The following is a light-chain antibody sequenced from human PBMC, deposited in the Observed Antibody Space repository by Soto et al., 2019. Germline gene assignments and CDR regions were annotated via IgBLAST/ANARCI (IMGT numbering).Light chain of an antibody. Sequence: QSLLTQPASVSGSPGQSITISCIGTSSGIGAYRYVSWDQQLPGTAPKLLIYAVSIRPSRVSDRFFGSKSGNTASLTISRLQTDDEADYYCSSYTSSSTLVFGGGTKVTVL. CDR2: AVS. CDR1: SSGIGAYRY. J-gene: IGLJ3*02. CDR3: SSYTSSSTLV. V-gene: IGLV2-14*01.